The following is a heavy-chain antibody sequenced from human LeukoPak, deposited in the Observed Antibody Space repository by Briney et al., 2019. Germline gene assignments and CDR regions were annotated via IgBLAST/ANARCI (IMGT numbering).Heavy chain of an antibody. D-gene: IGHD2/OR15-2a*01. J-gene: IGHJ6*03. CDR3: ARDNSNPHYYYYYMDV. Sequence: GGSLRLSCAASGFTFSSYGMHWVRQAPGKGLEWVAFIRYDGSNKYYADSVKGRFTISRDNSKNTLYLQMNSLRAEDTAVYYCARDNSNPHYYYYYMDVWGKGTTVTVSS. CDR2: IRYDGSNK. V-gene: IGHV3-30*02. CDR1: GFTFSSYG.